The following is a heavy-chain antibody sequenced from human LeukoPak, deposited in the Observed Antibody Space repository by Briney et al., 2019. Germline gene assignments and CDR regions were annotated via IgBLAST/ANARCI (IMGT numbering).Heavy chain of an antibody. CDR1: GFTISTYW. V-gene: IGHV3-7*03. CDR2: INQDGSKK. J-gene: IGHJ4*02. CDR3: TSSSNYYDSSGEDY. Sequence: GGSLRLSCTASGFTISTYWMSWVRQAPGKGLEWVANINQDGSKKYYVDSVEGRFTISRDNVKNSVYLQMNSLKTEDTAVYYCTSSSNYYDSSGEDYWGQGTLVTVSS. D-gene: IGHD3-22*01.